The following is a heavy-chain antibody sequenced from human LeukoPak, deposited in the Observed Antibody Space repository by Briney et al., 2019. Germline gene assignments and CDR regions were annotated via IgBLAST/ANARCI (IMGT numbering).Heavy chain of an antibody. Sequence: PSETLSLTCTVSGGSISSSSYYWGWIRQPPGKGLEWIGSNYYSGSTYYNPSLKSRVTISVDTSKNQFSLKLSSVTAADTAVYYCARDKSGSFDYWGQGSLVTVSS. D-gene: IGHD3-10*01. V-gene: IGHV4-39*07. CDR3: ARDKSGSFDY. CDR2: NYYSGST. J-gene: IGHJ4*02. CDR1: GGSISSSSYY.